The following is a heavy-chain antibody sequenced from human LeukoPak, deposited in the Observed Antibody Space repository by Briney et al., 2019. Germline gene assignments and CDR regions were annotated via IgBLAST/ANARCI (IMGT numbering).Heavy chain of an antibody. J-gene: IGHJ5*02. CDR1: GGSTSNYY. CDR2: IYSTGST. CDR3: ASGTSSWTWFDP. D-gene: IGHD2-2*01. V-gene: IGHV4-59*01. Sequence: SETLSLTCTVSGGSTSNYYWSWIRQTPGKGLEWIGFIYSTGSTNYNPSLKGRVTISVDTSKNQFSLKLTSVTAADTAVYYCASGTSSWTWFDPLGQGTPVTVSS.